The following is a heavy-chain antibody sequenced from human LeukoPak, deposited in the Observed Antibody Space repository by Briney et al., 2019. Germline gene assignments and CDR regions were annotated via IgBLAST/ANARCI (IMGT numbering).Heavy chain of an antibody. J-gene: IGHJ4*02. CDR2: ISSSSYI. Sequence: GGSLRLSCAASGFTFSSYSMNWVRQAPGKGLEWVSSISSSSYIYYADSVKGRFTISRDNSKNTLYLQMNSLRAEDTAVYHCARSYYGSPYYYLDYWGQGTLVTVSS. CDR1: GFTFSSYS. CDR3: ARSYYGSPYYYLDY. V-gene: IGHV3-21*04. D-gene: IGHD3-10*01.